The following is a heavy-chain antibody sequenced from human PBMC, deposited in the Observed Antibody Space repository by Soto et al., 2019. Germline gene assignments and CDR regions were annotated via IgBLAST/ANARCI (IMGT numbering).Heavy chain of an antibody. J-gene: IGHJ4*02. CDR3: ARQRTPDCRGGSCYTWSFDY. CDR1: GGSISGNHW. V-gene: IGHV4-4*02. CDR2: IFHAGKT. D-gene: IGHD2-15*01. Sequence: GTLSLTCAVSGGSISGNHWWSWVRQPPGKGLEWIGEIFHAGKTNYNPSLKSQVTISVDRSKNQFSLKLNSVTAADTAVYYCARQRTPDCRGGSCYTWSFDYWGQGALVTVSS.